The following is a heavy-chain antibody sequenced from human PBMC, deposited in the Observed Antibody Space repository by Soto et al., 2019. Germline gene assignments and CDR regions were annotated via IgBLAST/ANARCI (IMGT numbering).Heavy chain of an antibody. V-gene: IGHV3-11*01. D-gene: IGHD2-15*01. CDR2: ISSSGSGI. CDR3: ARAYSDAFDI. Sequence: GALRLSCAASGFTFSDYYMTWIRQAPGKGLEWVSYISSSGSGIYYPDSMKGRFTISRDNAKKSLYLQMSSLRAEDTAVYYCARAYSDAFDIWGQGTMVTVSS. CDR1: GFTFSDYY. J-gene: IGHJ3*02.